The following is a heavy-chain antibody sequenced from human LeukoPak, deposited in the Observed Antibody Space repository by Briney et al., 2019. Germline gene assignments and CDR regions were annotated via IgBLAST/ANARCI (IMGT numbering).Heavy chain of an antibody. CDR3: ARGASRSYYYYGMDV. Sequence: ASVKVSCKASGYTFTSYDINWVRQATGQGLEWMGWMNPNSGNTGYAQKFQGRVTMTRNTSISTAYMELSNLRSEDTAVYYCARGASRSYYYYGMDVWGQGTTVTVSS. J-gene: IGHJ6*02. V-gene: IGHV1-8*01. CDR2: MNPNSGNT. D-gene: IGHD2-21*01. CDR1: GYTFTSYD.